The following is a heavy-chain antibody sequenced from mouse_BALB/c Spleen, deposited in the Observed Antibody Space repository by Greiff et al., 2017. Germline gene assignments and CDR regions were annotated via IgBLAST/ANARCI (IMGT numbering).Heavy chain of an antibody. CDR2: IDPENGDT. CDR3: KRGYDDAMDY. CDR1: GFNIKDYY. J-gene: IGHJ4*01. Sequence: VQLQQSGAELVRSGASVKLSCTASGFNIKDYYMHWVKQRPEQGLEWIGWIDPENGDTEYAPKFQGKATMTADTSSNTAYLQLSSLTSEDTAVHYCKRGYDDAMDYWGQGTSVTVSS. D-gene: IGHD2-14*01. V-gene: IGHV14-4*02.